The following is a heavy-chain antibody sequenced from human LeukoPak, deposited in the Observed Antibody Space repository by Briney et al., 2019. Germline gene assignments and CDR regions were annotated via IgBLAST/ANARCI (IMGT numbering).Heavy chain of an antibody. CDR2: IYNDGSST. CDR3: ATYRQVMLPFES. D-gene: IGHD5-18*01. J-gene: IGHJ4*02. CDR1: GLTFSNYW. V-gene: IGHV3-74*01. Sequence: GGSLRLSCAVSGLTFSNYWMHWVRQAPGKGLVWVSRIYNDGSSTSYADSVKGRFTISRDNSKKTLYLQMNSLRAEDTAIYYCATYRQVMLPFESWGRGTLVTVSS.